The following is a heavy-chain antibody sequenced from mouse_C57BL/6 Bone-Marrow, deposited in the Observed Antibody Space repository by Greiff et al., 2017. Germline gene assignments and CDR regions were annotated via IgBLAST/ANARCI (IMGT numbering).Heavy chain of an antibody. D-gene: IGHD1-1*01. V-gene: IGHV5-6*01. J-gene: IGHJ4*01. Sequence: EVQRVESGGDLVKPGGSLKLSCAASGFTFSSYGMSWVRQTPDKRLEWVATISSGGSYTYYPDSVKGRFTISRDNAKNTLDLQMSSLKSEDTAMYYCARRVYEDYAMDYWGQGTSVTVSS. CDR1: GFTFSSYG. CDR3: ARRVYEDYAMDY. CDR2: ISSGGSYT.